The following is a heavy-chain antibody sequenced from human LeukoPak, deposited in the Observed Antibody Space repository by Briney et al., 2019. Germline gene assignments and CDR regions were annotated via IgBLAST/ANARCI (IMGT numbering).Heavy chain of an antibody. D-gene: IGHD6-13*01. CDR2: INHSGST. Sequence: SETLSLTCAVYGGSFSGYYWSWIRQPPGKGLEWIGEINHSGSTNYNPSLKSRVTISVDTSKNQLSLKLSSVTAADTAVYYCARGDPSSSWYFFPGFDPWGQGTLVTVSS. V-gene: IGHV4-34*01. CDR3: ARGDPSSSWYFFPGFDP. CDR1: GGSFSGYY. J-gene: IGHJ5*02.